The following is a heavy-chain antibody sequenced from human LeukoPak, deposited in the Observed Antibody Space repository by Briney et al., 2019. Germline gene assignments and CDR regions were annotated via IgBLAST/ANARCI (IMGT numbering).Heavy chain of an antibody. J-gene: IGHJ4*02. CDR1: GYAFTNYG. CDR2: ISTFNGNT. D-gene: IGHD4-23*01. Sequence: GASVKVSCKASGYAFTNYGISWVRQAPGQGLEWLGRISTFNGNTNYAQILQDRVTMTTDTSTNTAYLELRSLRFDDTAIYYCARRHLIGNGYFDHWGQGTLVTVSS. CDR3: ARRHLIGNGYFDH. V-gene: IGHV1-18*01.